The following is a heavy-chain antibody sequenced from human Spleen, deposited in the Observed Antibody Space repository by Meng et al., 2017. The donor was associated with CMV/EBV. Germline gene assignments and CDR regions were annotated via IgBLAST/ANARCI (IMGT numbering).Heavy chain of an antibody. CDR3: ARGDTAIFVNYYYYGVDV. CDR2: ISWNSGSL. Sequence: SLKISCAASGFNFDNSAMHWVRQVPGKGLEWVSGISWNSGSLAYADSVEGRFTVSRDNAKNTLYLQVNSLRAEDTAVYYCARGDTAIFVNYYYYGVDVWGQGTTVTVSS. CDR1: GFNFDNSA. D-gene: IGHD5-18*01. V-gene: IGHV3-9*01. J-gene: IGHJ6*02.